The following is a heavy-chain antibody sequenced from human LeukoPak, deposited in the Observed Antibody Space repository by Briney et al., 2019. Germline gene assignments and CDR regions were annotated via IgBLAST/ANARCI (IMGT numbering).Heavy chain of an antibody. Sequence: ASVKVSCKASGYTFTGYYMHWVRQAPGQALEWMGWINPNSGGTNYAQKFQGRVTMTRDTSISTAYMELSRLRSDDTAVYYCARDLIQLELYYFDYWGQGTLVTVSS. J-gene: IGHJ4*02. D-gene: IGHD1-1*01. CDR3: ARDLIQLELYYFDY. CDR2: INPNSGGT. V-gene: IGHV1-2*02. CDR1: GYTFTGYY.